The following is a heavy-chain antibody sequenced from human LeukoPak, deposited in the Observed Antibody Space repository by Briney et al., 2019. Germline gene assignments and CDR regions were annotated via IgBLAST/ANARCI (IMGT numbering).Heavy chain of an antibody. V-gene: IGHV4-61*01. CDR1: GGSISSSSYY. D-gene: IGHD6-19*01. Sequence: PSETLSLTCTVSGGSISSSSYYWSWIRQPPGKGLEWIGYIYYSGSTNYNPSLKSRVTISVDTSKNQFSLKLSSVTAADTAVYYCAGIAVAGHAPQIDYWGQGTLVTVSS. CDR3: AGIAVAGHAPQIDY. CDR2: IYYSGST. J-gene: IGHJ4*02.